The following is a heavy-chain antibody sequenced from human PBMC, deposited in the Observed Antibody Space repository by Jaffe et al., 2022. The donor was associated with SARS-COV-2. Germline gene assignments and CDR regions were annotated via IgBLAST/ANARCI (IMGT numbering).Heavy chain of an antibody. Sequence: QVQLVQSGAEVKKPGASVKVSCKASGYTFTSYDINWVRQATGQGLEWMGWMNPNSGNTGYAQKFQGRVTMTRNTSISTAYMELSSLRSEDTAVYYCARGARINRGAIGYCTNGVCPRGGYFQHWGQGTLVTVSS. CDR3: ARGARINRGAIGYCTNGVCPRGGYFQH. CDR2: MNPNSGNT. J-gene: IGHJ1*01. D-gene: IGHD2-8*01. V-gene: IGHV1-8*01. CDR1: GYTFTSYD.